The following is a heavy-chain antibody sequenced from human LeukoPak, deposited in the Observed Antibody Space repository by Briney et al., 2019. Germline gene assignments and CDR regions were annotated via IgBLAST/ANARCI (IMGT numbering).Heavy chain of an antibody. V-gene: IGHV3-38-3*01. CDR2: ISGGST. J-gene: IGHJ4*02. Sequence: GGSLRLSCAASGFTVSSNEMSWVRQAPGKGLEWVSSISGGSTYYADSRKGRFTISRDNSKNTLHLQMNSLRADDTAVYYCAKGSWGDDWGQGTLVTVSS. D-gene: IGHD7-27*01. CDR1: GFTVSSNE. CDR3: AKGSWGDD.